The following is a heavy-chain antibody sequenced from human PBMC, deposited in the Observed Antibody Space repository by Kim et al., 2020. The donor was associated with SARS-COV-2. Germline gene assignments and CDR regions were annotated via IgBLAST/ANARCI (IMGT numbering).Heavy chain of an antibody. CDR2: IYYSGST. CDR3: ARHKSSGSYYFDY. CDR1: GGSISSYY. D-gene: IGHD1-26*01. Sequence: SETLSLTCTVSGGSISSYYWSWIRQPPGKGLEWIGYIYYSGSTNYNPSLTSRVTISVDTSKNQFSLKLSSVTAADTAVYYCARHKSSGSYYFDYWGQGTLVTVSS. V-gene: IGHV4-59*08. J-gene: IGHJ4*02.